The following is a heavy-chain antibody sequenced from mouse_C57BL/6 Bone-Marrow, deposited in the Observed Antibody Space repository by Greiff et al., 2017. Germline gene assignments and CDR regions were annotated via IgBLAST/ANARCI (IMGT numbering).Heavy chain of an antibody. Sequence: VHLVESGPGLVQPSQSLSITCTVSGFSLTSYGVHWVRQSPGKGLEWLGVIWSGGSTDYNAAFISRLSISKDNSKSQVFFKMNSLQADDTAIYYCARAWGGLYYDYLYAMDYWGQGTSVTVSS. CDR2: IWSGGST. V-gene: IGHV2-2*01. CDR1: GFSLTSYG. CDR3: ARAWGGLYYDYLYAMDY. D-gene: IGHD2-4*01. J-gene: IGHJ4*01.